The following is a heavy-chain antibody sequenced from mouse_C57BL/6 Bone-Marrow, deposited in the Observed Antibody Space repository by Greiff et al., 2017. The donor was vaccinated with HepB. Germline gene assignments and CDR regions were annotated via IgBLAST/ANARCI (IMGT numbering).Heavy chain of an antibody. V-gene: IGHV1-18*01. CDR2: INPNNGGT. CDR3: AREEPNYAMDY. Sequence: VQLKESGPELVKPGASVKIPCKASGYTFTDYNMDWVKQSHGKSLEWIGDINPNNGGTIYNQKFKGKATLTVDKSSSTAYLELRSLTSEDTAVYDCAREEPNYAMDYWGQGTSVTVSS. J-gene: IGHJ4*01. CDR1: GYTFTDYN.